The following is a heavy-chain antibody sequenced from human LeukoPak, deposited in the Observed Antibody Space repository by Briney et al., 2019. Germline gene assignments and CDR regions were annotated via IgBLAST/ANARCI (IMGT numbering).Heavy chain of an antibody. CDR3: ARWGDYDFWSGYKY. Sequence: GASVKVSCTASGYTFTSYGISWVRQAPGQGLEWMGWISAYNGNTNYAQKLQGRVTMTTDTSTSTAYMELRSLRSDDTAVYYCARWGDYDFWSGYKYWGQGTLVTVSS. CDR1: GYTFTSYG. D-gene: IGHD3-3*01. CDR2: ISAYNGNT. J-gene: IGHJ4*02. V-gene: IGHV1-18*01.